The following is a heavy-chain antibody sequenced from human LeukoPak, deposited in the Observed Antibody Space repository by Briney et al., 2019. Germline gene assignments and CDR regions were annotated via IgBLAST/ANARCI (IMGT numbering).Heavy chain of an antibody. V-gene: IGHV4-39*01. CDR3: ARGRGGYSSGWVDY. Sequence: SVTLSLTCTVSGGSIYNSSYYWGWIRQAPGKGLEWIGSISYSGSTYYSPSLRSRVTMSEDTSKNQFSLKLSSVTAADTAVYYCARGRGGYSSGWVDYWGQGTLVTVSS. CDR2: ISYSGST. J-gene: IGHJ4*02. D-gene: IGHD6-19*01. CDR1: GGSIYNSSYY.